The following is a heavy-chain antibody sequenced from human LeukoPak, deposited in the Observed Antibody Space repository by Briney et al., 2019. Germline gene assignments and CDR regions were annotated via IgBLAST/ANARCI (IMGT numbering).Heavy chain of an antibody. J-gene: IGHJ3*02. CDR1: GSSFRSGHY. CDR3: ARPLSGSSSWHGDAFDI. V-gene: IGHV4-38-2*01. Sequence: PSETLSLTCVVSGSSFRSGHYWGWFRQPPGKGLEWIGSVYHSGNTYHNPSLRSRVTISLDTSKNQLSLRLSSVAAPDTALYYCARPLSGSSSWHGDAFDIWGQGTMVTVSS. D-gene: IGHD6-13*01. CDR2: VYHSGNT.